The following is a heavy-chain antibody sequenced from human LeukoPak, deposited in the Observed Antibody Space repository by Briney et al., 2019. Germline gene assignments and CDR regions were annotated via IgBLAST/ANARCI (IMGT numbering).Heavy chain of an antibody. J-gene: IGHJ4*02. Sequence: GGSLRLSCAASGFTFRSYGMNWVRQAPGKGLKWVSYITSSGSTIYYADSVKGRFTISRDNAKTSLYLQMNSLRAEDTAVYYCASEFIVGATFDYWGQGTLVTVSS. CDR1: GFTFRSYG. CDR2: ITSSGSTI. CDR3: ASEFIVGATFDY. D-gene: IGHD1-26*01. V-gene: IGHV3-48*03.